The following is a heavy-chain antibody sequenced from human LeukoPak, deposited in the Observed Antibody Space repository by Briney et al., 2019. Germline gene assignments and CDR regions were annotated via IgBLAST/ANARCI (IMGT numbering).Heavy chain of an antibody. Sequence: EASVKVSCKASGYTFTGYYMHWVRQAPGQGLEWMGWISAYNGNTNYAQKLQGRVTMTTDTSTSTAYMELRSLRSDDTAVYYCARDHTSMGYYGSGSYGPYGYWGQGTLVTVSS. V-gene: IGHV1-18*04. D-gene: IGHD3-10*01. CDR2: ISAYNGNT. CDR1: GYTFTGYY. J-gene: IGHJ4*02. CDR3: ARDHTSMGYYGSGSYGPYGY.